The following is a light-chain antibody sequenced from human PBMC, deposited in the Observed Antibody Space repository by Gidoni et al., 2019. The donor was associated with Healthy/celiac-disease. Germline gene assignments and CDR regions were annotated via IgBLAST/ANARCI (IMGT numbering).Light chain of an antibody. V-gene: IGLV1-40*01. CDR2: GNS. CDR1: SSNIGAGYD. J-gene: IGLJ2*01. CDR3: QSYDSSPLKA. Sequence: QSVLTQPPSVSGAPGQRVTISCTGSSSNIGAGYDVHWYQQLPGTAPKLLIYGNSNRPSGVPDRFSGSKSGTSASLAITGLQAEDEADYYCQSYDSSPLKAFGGGTKLTVL.